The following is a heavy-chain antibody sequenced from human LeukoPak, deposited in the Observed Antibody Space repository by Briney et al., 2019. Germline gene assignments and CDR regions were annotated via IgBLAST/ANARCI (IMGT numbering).Heavy chain of an antibody. Sequence: SETLSLTCTVSGGSISSGSDYWSWIRQPAGKGLEWIGRIYTSGSTNYNPSLKSRVTISVDTSKNQFSLKLSSVTAADTAVYYCARGFGVVVAAIDYWGQGTLVTVSS. D-gene: IGHD2-15*01. CDR2: IYTSGST. J-gene: IGHJ4*02. V-gene: IGHV4-61*02. CDR3: ARGFGVVVAAIDY. CDR1: GGSISSGSDY.